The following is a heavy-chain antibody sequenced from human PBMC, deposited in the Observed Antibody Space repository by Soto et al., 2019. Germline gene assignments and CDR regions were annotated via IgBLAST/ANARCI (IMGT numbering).Heavy chain of an antibody. CDR1: GFTFSSYG. Sequence: QVQLVESGGGVVQPGRSLRLSCAASGFTFSSYGMHWVRQAPGKGLEWVAAISYDGSNKYYADSVKGRFTISRDNSKHTLYLQMNSVRAEDTAVYYCAKDQPKGITMIVVVSIDYWGQGTLVTVSS. CDR2: ISYDGSNK. V-gene: IGHV3-30*18. D-gene: IGHD3-22*01. CDR3: AKDQPKGITMIVVVSIDY. J-gene: IGHJ4*02.